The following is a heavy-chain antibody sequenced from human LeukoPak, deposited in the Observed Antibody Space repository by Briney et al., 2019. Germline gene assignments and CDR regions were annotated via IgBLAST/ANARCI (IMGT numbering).Heavy chain of an antibody. Sequence: NPSETLSLTCTVSGASISSSTYYWGWIRQPPGKGLEWIGSIYYSGGTYYNPPLQSRVTISVDTSKNQFSLKLNSVTAADTAVYYCARRLAAAGSDYFDYWGQGTLVTVSS. D-gene: IGHD6-13*01. CDR2: IYYSGGT. J-gene: IGHJ4*02. V-gene: IGHV4-39*01. CDR3: ARRLAAAGSDYFDY. CDR1: GASISSSTYY.